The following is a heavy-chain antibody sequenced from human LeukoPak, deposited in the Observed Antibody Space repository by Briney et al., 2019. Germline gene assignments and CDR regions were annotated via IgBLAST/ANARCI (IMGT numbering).Heavy chain of an antibody. V-gene: IGHV4-30-4*08. CDR2: IYYSGST. CDR1: GGSISSGDYY. J-gene: IGHJ3*02. CDR3: ARDIRGYCSSTSCYTDAFDI. Sequence: PSETLSLTCTVSGGSISSGDYYWSWIRQPPGKGLEWIGYIYYSGSTYYNPSLKSRVTISVDTSKNQFSLKLSSVTAADTAVYYCARDIRGYCSSTSCYTDAFDIWGQGTMVTVSS. D-gene: IGHD2-2*02.